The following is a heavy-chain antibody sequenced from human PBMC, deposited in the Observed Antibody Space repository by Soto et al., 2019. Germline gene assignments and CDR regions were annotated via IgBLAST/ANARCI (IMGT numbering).Heavy chain of an antibody. Sequence: SETLSLTCTVSGGSISSYYWSWIRQPPGKGLEWIGYIYYSGSTNYNPSLKSRVTISVDTSKNQFSLKLSSVTAADTAVYYCARDTAMVLFDYWGQGTLVTVSS. CDR3: ARDTAMVLFDY. V-gene: IGHV4-59*01. CDR1: GGSISSYY. D-gene: IGHD5-18*01. CDR2: IYYSGST. J-gene: IGHJ4*02.